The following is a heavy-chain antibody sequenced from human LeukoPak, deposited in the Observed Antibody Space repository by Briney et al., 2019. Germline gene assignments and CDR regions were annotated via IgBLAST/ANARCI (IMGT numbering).Heavy chain of an antibody. V-gene: IGHV4-59*01. Sequence: SETLSLTCTVSGGSISSYYWSWIRQPPGKGLEWIGYIYYSGSTNYNPSLKSRVTISVDTSKNQFSLKLSSVTAADTAVYYCARVVGNYIYYFDFWGQGTLVTVSS. CDR3: ARVVGNYIYYFDF. J-gene: IGHJ4*02. CDR2: IYYSGST. CDR1: GGSISSYY. D-gene: IGHD1-7*01.